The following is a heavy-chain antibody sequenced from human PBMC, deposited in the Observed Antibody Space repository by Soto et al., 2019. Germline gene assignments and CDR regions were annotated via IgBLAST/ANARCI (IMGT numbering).Heavy chain of an antibody. CDR1: GGSISSSSYY. J-gene: IGHJ3*02. V-gene: IGHV4-39*01. Sequence: QLQLQESGPGLVKPSETLSLTCTVSGGSISSSSYYWGWIRQPPGKGLDWIGSIYYSGSTYYNPSLESRVSMSLETSNNRLSRKQSSVTAADTSVYYCARLGSGSAYCSSVRCSSASAFEIWGQGTMVTVSS. D-gene: IGHD2-15*01. CDR3: ARLGSGSAYCSSVRCSSASAFEI. CDR2: IYYSGST.